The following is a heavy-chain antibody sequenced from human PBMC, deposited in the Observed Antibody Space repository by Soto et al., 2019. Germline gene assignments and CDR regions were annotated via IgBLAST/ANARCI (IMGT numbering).Heavy chain of an antibody. CDR1: GFTFSSYA. CDR2: ISGSGGST. CDR3: AKDRYDSSPKSLAPIDY. V-gene: IGHV3-23*01. J-gene: IGHJ4*02. Sequence: GSLRLSCAASGFTFSSYAMSWVRQAPGKGLEWVSAISGSGGSTYYADSVKGRFTISRDNSKNTLYLQMNSLRAEDTAVYYCAKDRYDSSPKSLAPIDYWGQGTLVTVS. D-gene: IGHD3-22*01.